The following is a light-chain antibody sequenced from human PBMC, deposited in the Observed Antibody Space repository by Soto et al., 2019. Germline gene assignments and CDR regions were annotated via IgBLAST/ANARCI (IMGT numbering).Light chain of an antibody. CDR1: QSVSSSY. V-gene: IGKV3-20*01. CDR3: QQYGSSLYT. J-gene: IGKJ2*01. Sequence: EIVLTQSPGTLSLSPGERATLSCMASQSVSSSYLAWYQQKPGQAPRLLIYGASSRATGIPDRFSGSGSGTDFTLTISRLEPEDFEVYYCQQYGSSLYTFGHGTKLEIK. CDR2: GAS.